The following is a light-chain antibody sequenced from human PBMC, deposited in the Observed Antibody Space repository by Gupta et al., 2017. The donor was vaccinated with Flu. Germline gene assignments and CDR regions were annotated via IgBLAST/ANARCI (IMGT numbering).Light chain of an antibody. J-gene: IGLJ3*02. CDR3: AAWDDSVSGWV. Sequence: QRVTISCSGSSSNIGSNYVYWYQQLPGTAPKLLIYRNNQRPSGVPDRFSGSKSGTSASLAISGLRSEDEADYYCAAWDDSVSGWVFGGGTKLTVL. CDR1: SSNIGSNY. CDR2: RNN. V-gene: IGLV1-47*01.